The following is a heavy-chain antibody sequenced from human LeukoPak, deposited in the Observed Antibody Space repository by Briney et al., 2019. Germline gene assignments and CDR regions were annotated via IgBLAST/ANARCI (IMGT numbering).Heavy chain of an antibody. Sequence: GGSLRLSCAASGFTFSSYWMRWVRQAPGKGLEWVSHVNGDGSSTKYADSVKGRFTISRDNAKDTLYLQMNSLRAEDTAVYYCAREMVVGGPGNYYKSGMDAWGQGTTVAVSS. V-gene: IGHV3-74*03. CDR3: AREMVVGGPGNYYKSGMDA. D-gene: IGHD3-10*01. CDR2: VNGDGSST. J-gene: IGHJ6*02. CDR1: GFTFSSYW.